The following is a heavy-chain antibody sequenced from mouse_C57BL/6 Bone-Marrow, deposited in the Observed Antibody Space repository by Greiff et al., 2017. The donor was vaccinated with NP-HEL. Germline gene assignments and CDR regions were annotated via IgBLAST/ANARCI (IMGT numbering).Heavy chain of an antibody. V-gene: IGHV1-66*01. CDR2: IYPGSGNT. CDR1: GYSFTSYY. Sequence: QVQLQQSGPELVKPGASVKISCKASGYSFTSYYIHWVKQRPGQGLEWIGWIYPGSGNTKYNEKFKGKATLTADTSSSTAYMQLSSLTSEDSAVYYCATPYDYDEGYYFDCWGQGTTLTVSS. J-gene: IGHJ2*01. D-gene: IGHD2-4*01. CDR3: ATPYDYDEGYYFDC.